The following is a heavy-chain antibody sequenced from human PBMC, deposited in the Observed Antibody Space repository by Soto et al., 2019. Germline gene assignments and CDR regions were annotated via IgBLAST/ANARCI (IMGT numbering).Heavy chain of an antibody. J-gene: IGHJ5*02. CDR1: GFTFSSYW. D-gene: IGHD2-2*02. CDR3: AREEYCSSTSCYTSGPNWFDP. Sequence: PGGSLRLSCAASGFTFSSYWMHWVRQAPGKGLVWVSRINSDGSSTSYADSVKGRFTISRDNAKNTLYLQMNSLRAEDTAVYYCAREEYCSSTSCYTSGPNWFDPWGQGTPVTVSS. CDR2: INSDGSST. V-gene: IGHV3-74*01.